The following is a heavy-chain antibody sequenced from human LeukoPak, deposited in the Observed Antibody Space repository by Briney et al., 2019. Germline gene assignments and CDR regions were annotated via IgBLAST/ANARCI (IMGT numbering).Heavy chain of an antibody. CDR1: GGSISSGSYY. CDR3: ARDPGYYDILTGYYRRRAFDI. D-gene: IGHD3-9*01. CDR2: IYTSGST. Sequence: SQTLSLTCTVSGGSISSGSYYWSWIRQPAGKGLEWIGRIYTSGSTNYNPSLKSRVTISVDTSKNQFSLKLSSVTAADTAVYYCARDPGYYDILTGYYRRRAFDIWGQGTMVTVSS. V-gene: IGHV4-61*02. J-gene: IGHJ3*02.